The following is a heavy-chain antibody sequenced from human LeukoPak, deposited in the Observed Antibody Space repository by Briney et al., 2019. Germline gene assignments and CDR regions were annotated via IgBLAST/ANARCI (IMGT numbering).Heavy chain of an antibody. CDR1: GYIFTDYW. D-gene: IGHD3-10*01. Sequence: GESLKISCQTSGYIFTDYWIGWVRQMPGKGLEWMAIIYCDGSKTIYSPSFQTQVTISADKSISTAYLQWSSLKASDTAMYYCARAGSGSYMGYFDYWGQGTLVTVSS. V-gene: IGHV5-51*01. CDR2: IYCDGSKT. CDR3: ARAGSGSYMGYFDY. J-gene: IGHJ4*02.